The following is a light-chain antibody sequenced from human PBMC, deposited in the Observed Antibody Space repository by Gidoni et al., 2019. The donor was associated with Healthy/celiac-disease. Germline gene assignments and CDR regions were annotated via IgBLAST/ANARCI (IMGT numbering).Light chain of an antibody. CDR3: QQSRT. Sequence: DSQMTPSPSTLSASVGDRVTITCRASQSISSWLAWYQQKPGKAPKLLIYKASSLESGVPSRFSGSGSGTEFTLTISSLQPDDFATYYCQQSRTFGQGTKVEIK. J-gene: IGKJ1*01. CDR1: QSISSW. V-gene: IGKV1-5*03. CDR2: KAS.